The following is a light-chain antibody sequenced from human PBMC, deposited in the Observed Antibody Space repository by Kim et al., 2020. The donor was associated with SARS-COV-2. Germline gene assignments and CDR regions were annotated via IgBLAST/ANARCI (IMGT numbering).Light chain of an antibody. CDR2: GAT. J-gene: IGKJ1*01. V-gene: IGKV3-15*01. CDR1: QSVSSN. CDR3: QQYNSWWT. Sequence: EIVMTQSPATLSVSPGERVTLSCRASQSVSSNLAWYQQKPGQAPRLLIYGATTRAAGIPDRISGSGSGTEFTLTISSLQSEDFAVYYCQQYNSWWTFSQGTKVDIK.